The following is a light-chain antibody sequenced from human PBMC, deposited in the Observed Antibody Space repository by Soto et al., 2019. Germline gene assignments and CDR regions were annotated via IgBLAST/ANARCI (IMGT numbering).Light chain of an antibody. Sequence: QSALTQPASVSGSPGQSITISCTGTSSDVGSSNLVSWYQQHPGKAPKLMIYEGRKRPSGVSNRFSGSKSGNTASLTISGLQAEDEADYYCCSYAGSSTSVVFGGGTKLTVL. V-gene: IGLV2-23*01. CDR1: SSDVGSSNL. CDR2: EGR. CDR3: CSYAGSSTSVV. J-gene: IGLJ3*02.